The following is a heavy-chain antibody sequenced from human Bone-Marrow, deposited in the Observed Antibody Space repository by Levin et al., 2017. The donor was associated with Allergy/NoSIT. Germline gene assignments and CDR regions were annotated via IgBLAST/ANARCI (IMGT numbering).Heavy chain of an antibody. CDR1: GASLINFY. J-gene: IGHJ4*02. Sequence: NSSETLSLTCNVSGASLINFYWAWIRQSPGKGLEWIGEIAHRGITTSNPSLASRVILSVDMSKSQFSLSLTSVTAADTALYYCARGPPLRHNDIWSGLNYFDSWGQGLLVTVSS. CDR2: IAHRGIT. D-gene: IGHD3-3*01. V-gene: IGHV4-34*01. CDR3: ARGPPLRHNDIWSGLNYFDS.